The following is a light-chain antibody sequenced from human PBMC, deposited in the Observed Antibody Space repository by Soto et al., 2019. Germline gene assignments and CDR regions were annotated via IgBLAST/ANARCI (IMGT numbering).Light chain of an antibody. CDR1: QDISTY. V-gene: IGKV1-33*01. Sequence: DIQMTQSPSSLSASVADRVTITFQASQDISTYLNWYQQTPGKAPKLLIYDASNLETGVPSRFSERGFGTDVIFTISSLLPEDIATYYCHQYDTFSTIGQAKRIVIK. CDR3: HQYDTFST. CDR2: DAS. J-gene: IGKJ5*01.